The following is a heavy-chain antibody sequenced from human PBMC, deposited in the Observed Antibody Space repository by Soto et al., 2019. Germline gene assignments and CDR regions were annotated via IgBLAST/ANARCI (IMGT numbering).Heavy chain of an antibody. CDR3: AGRCDGTNCLAHFDY. V-gene: IGHV1-69*06. D-gene: IGHD2-2*01. J-gene: IGHJ4*02. CDR1: VGTFNNYV. Sequence: QVQLVQSGAEVKKPGSSVKVSCRASVGTFNNYVINWVRQAPGQGLELMAGIIPIFGTPNYAQKFQGRVTITADKSTSTAYMELNSLRSEDTAVYYCAGRCDGTNCLAHFDYWGQGTLVTVSS. CDR2: IIPIFGTP.